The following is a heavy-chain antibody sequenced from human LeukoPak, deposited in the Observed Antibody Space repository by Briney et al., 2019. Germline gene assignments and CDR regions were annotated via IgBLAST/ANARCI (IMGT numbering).Heavy chain of an antibody. D-gene: IGHD3-22*01. CDR1: GFTLSSYG. CDR3: ARDIGDSGFFLDY. V-gene: IGHV3-33*01. CDR2: IWYDGSKK. J-gene: IGHJ4*02. Sequence: PGGSLRLSCAASGFTLSSYGIHWVRQAPGKGLEWVAVIWYDGSKKYYGDSVKGRFTISRDNSKNTLHLQMNSLRVEDTAVYYCARDIGDSGFFLDYWGQGTLVTVSS.